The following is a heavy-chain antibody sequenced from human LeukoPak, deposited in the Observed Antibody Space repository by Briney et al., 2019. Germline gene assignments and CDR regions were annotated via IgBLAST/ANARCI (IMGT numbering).Heavy chain of an antibody. Sequence: PGGSLRLSCVASGFTFSDYYMSWIRQAPGKGLEWVSYMSSTGDTIYYADSVKGRFTISRDNAKNSLFLQMNSLRAEDTAVYYCARAEKEYQLLNWFDPWGQGTLVTVSS. CDR2: MSSTGDTI. V-gene: IGHV3-11*04. CDR1: GFTFSDYY. D-gene: IGHD2-2*01. J-gene: IGHJ5*02. CDR3: ARAEKEYQLLNWFDP.